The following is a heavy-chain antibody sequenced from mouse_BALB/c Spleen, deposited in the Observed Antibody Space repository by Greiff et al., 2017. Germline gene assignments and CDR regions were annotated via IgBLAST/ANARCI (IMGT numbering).Heavy chain of an antibody. CDR1: GYTFTSYV. J-gene: IGHJ1*01. Sequence: EVQLQESGPELVKPGASVKMSCKASGYTFTSYVMHWVKQKPGQGLEWIGYINPYNDGTKYNEKFKGKATLTSDKSSSTAYMELSSLTSEDSAVYYCARGGFITTATGYFDVWGAGTTVTVSS. CDR3: ARGGFITTATGYFDV. V-gene: IGHV1-14*01. CDR2: INPYNDGT. D-gene: IGHD1-2*01.